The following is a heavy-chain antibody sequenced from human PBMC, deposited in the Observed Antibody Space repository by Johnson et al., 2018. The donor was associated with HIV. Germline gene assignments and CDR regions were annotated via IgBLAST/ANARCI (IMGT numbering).Heavy chain of an antibody. V-gene: IGHV3-33*06. CDR2: IWYDGSNK. J-gene: IGHJ3*02. Sequence: QVQLVESGGGLVQPGGSLRLSCAASGFTFSNYAMNWVRQAPGKGLEWVAVIWYDGSNKYYADSVKGRFTISRDNSKNTLYLQMNSLRAEDTAVYYCAKDLNYGSGPVDIWGQGTMVTVSS. CDR3: AKDLNYGSGPVDI. CDR1: GFTFSNYA. D-gene: IGHD3-10*01.